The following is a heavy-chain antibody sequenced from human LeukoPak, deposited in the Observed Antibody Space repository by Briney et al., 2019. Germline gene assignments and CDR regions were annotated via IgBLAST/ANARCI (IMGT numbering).Heavy chain of an antibody. CDR1: GYTFTSYD. CDR2: IIPIFGTA. D-gene: IGHD6-19*01. CDR3: ARVLVEESSGWYGGMDV. J-gene: IGHJ6*02. Sequence: SVKVSCKASGYTFTSYDINWVRQATGQGLEWMGGIIPIFGTANYAQKFQGRVTITADESTSTAYMELGSLRSEDTAVYYCARVLVEESSGWYGGMDVWGQGTTVTVSS. V-gene: IGHV1-69*13.